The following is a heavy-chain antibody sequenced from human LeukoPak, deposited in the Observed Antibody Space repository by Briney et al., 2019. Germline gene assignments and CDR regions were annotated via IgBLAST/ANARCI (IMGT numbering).Heavy chain of an antibody. D-gene: IGHD4-17*01. CDR3: AKDMTTVEYYFDY. J-gene: IGHJ4*02. CDR1: GFTFSIYW. V-gene: IGHV3-74*01. CDR2: INSDGSST. Sequence: GGSLRLSCAASGFTFSIYWMHWVRQAPGKGLVWVSRINSDGSSTSYADSVKGRFTISRDNAKNTLYLQMNSLRADDTAVYYCAKDMTTVEYYFDYWGQGTLVTVSS.